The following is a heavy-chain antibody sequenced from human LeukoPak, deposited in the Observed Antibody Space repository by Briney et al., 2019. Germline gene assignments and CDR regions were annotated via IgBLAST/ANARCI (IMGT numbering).Heavy chain of an antibody. Sequence: PGRSLRLSCAASGFTFSSYGMHWVRQAPGKGLEWVAVIWYDGSNKYYADSVKGRFTISRDNSKNTLYLQMNSLRAEDTAVYYCARAVTMVRGVIHYYFDYWSQGTLVTVSS. CDR2: IWYDGSNK. J-gene: IGHJ4*02. CDR1: GFTFSSYG. CDR3: ARAVTMVRGVIHYYFDY. D-gene: IGHD3-10*01. V-gene: IGHV3-33*01.